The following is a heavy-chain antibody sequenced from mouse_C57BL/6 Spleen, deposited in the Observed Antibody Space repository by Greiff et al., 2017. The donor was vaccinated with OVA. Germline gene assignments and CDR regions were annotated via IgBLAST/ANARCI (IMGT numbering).Heavy chain of an antibody. D-gene: IGHD2-1*01. CDR1: GYAFSSSW. J-gene: IGHJ2*02. V-gene: IGHV1-82*01. Sequence: QVQLQQSGPELVKPGASVKISCKASGYAFSSSWMNWVKQRPGQGLEWIGRIYPGDGDTNYNGKFKGKATLTADKSSSTAYMQLSSLTSEDSEVSVVERQVYYGNYDYIDYWGQGTSLTVSS. CDR3: ERQVYYGNYDYIDY. CDR2: IYPGDGDT.